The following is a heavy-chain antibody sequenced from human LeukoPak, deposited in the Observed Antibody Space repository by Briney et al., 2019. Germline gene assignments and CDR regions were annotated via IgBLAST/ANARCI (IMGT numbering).Heavy chain of an antibody. Sequence: SVKVSCKASGGTFSSYAISWVRQAPGQGLEWMGRIIPIFGTANYAQKFQGRVTITADKSTSTAYTELSSLRSEDTAVYYCARGPYDFWSGYYVNWFDPWGQGTLVTVSS. J-gene: IGHJ5*02. CDR3: ARGPYDFWSGYYVNWFDP. CDR2: IIPIFGTA. V-gene: IGHV1-69*06. CDR1: GGTFSSYA. D-gene: IGHD3-3*01.